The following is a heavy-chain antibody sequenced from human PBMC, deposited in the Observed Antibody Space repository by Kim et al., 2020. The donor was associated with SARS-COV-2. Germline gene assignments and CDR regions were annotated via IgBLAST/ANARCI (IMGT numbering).Heavy chain of an antibody. J-gene: IGHJ6*02. CDR2: ISSSSYI. CDR1: GFTFSSYS. V-gene: IGHV3-21*01. D-gene: IGHD3-10*01. CDR3: ARDLVPDYYGSGSFFRWYYGMDV. Sequence: GGSLRLSCAASGFTFSSYSMNWVRQAPGKGLEWVSSISSSSYIYYADSVKGRFTISRDNAKNSLYLQMNSLRAEDTAVYYCARDLVPDYYGSGSFFRWYYGMDVWGQGTTVTVSS.